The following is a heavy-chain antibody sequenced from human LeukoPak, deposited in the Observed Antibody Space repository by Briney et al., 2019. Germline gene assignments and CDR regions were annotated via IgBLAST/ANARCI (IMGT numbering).Heavy chain of an antibody. Sequence: ASVKVSCKASGYTFTTYYMHWVRQAPGQGLEWMGIINPSGGSTSYAEKFQGRVTMTRDTSTSTVYMDLSSLRSEDTALYYCARPQSPGMTGFAFEYWGQGTLVTVSS. CDR1: GYTFTTYY. CDR3: ARPQSPGMTGFAFEY. J-gene: IGHJ4*02. V-gene: IGHV1-46*01. CDR2: INPSGGST. D-gene: IGHD3-9*01.